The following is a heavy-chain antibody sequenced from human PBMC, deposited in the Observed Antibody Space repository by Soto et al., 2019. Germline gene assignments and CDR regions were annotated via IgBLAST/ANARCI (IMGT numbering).Heavy chain of an antibody. V-gene: IGHV1-18*01. J-gene: IGHJ6*03. CDR3: ARGRQLVGYFYYYMDV. CDR2: ISAYNGNT. D-gene: IGHD6-6*01. Sequence: QVQLLQSGAEVKKPGASVKVSCKASGYTFTNYGITWVRQAPGQGLEWMGWISAYNGNTPYTQRLQGRGTMTTDPSTSTAYMVLGGLRSDDTAVYYCARGRQLVGYFYYYMDVWGKGTTVTVSS. CDR1: GYTFTNYG.